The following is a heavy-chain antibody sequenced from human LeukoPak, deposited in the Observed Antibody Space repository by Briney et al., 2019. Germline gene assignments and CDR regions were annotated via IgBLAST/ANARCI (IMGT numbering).Heavy chain of an antibody. J-gene: IGHJ5*02. CDR1: GFTFSSYS. Sequence: PGGSLRLSCAASGFTFSSYSMNWVRQAPGKGLEWVSYISSSSTIYYADSVKGRFTISRDNAKNSLYLQMNSLRAEDTAVYCARDLKLIASNWFDPWGQGTLVTVSS. V-gene: IGHV3-48*04. CDR3: ARDLKLIASNWFDP. CDR2: ISSSSTI. D-gene: IGHD2-15*01.